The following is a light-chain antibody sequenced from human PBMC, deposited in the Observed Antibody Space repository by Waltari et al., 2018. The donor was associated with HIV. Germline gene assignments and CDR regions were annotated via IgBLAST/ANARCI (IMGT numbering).Light chain of an antibody. V-gene: IGKV1-5*03. CDR2: QST. J-gene: IGKJ4*01. CDR3: RQYSSDPRT. Sequence: DIQMFQSPSTLPAFVGDRVSLTCLASQSIGGCKAWYQQKPGKAPKRLISQSTSLASRVPTRFTGSGSGEEVTLTFSRLQPEDFASYCCRQYSSDPRTLGGGTNVEIK. CDR1: QSIGGC.